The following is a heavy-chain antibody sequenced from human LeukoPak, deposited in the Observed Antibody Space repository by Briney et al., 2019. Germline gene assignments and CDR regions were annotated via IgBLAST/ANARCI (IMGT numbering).Heavy chain of an antibody. V-gene: IGHV3-74*01. J-gene: IGHJ6*02. Sequence: GGSLRLSCAASGFTFNSYWMHWVRQDPGKGLVWVSSISSDGTTTRYADSVKGRFTISRDNAKNTLDLQMNSLRAEDTAVYYCTKGVVGSTPYGMDVWGQGTTVTVSS. CDR2: ISSDGTTT. D-gene: IGHD1-26*01. CDR3: TKGVVGSTPYGMDV. CDR1: GFTFNSYW.